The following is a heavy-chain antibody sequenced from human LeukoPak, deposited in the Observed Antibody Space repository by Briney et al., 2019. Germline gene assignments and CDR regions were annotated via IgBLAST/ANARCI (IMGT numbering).Heavy chain of an antibody. CDR3: ARLRSSGWYKHGAFDI. D-gene: IGHD6-19*01. CDR2: IYYSGSA. V-gene: IGHV4-38-2*01. Sequence: SETLSLTCAVSGYSISSGYYWGWIRQPPGKGLEWIGSIYYSGSAYYNPSLKSRVTISVDTSKNQFSLKLSSVTAADTAVYYCARLRSSGWYKHGAFDIWGQGTMVTVSS. CDR1: GYSISSGYY. J-gene: IGHJ3*02.